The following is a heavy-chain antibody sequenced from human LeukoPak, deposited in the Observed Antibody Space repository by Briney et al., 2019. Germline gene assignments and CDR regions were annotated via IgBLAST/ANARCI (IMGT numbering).Heavy chain of an antibody. CDR3: AYGYYKDYDAFDI. CDR1: GGTFSSYA. Sequence: GASVKVSCKASGGTFSSYAISWVRQAPGQGLEWMGGIIPIFGTANYAQKFQGRVAITADESTSTAYMELSSLRSEDTAVYYCAYGYYKDYDAFDIWGQGTMVTVSS. J-gene: IGHJ3*02. D-gene: IGHD3-9*01. V-gene: IGHV1-69*13. CDR2: IIPIFGTA.